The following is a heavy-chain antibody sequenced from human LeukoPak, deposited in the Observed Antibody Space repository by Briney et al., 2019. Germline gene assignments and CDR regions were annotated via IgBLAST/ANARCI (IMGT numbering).Heavy chain of an antibody. Sequence: ASVKVSCKASGYTFTSNYMHWVRQAPGQGLEWMGIINPSGGSTSYAQKFQGRVTMTRDTSTSTVYMELSSLRSEDTAVYYCARVHCGGVCYSSFDYWGQGTLVTVSS. CDR3: ARVHCGGVCYSSFDY. J-gene: IGHJ4*02. D-gene: IGHD2-21*02. CDR1: GYTFTSNY. V-gene: IGHV1-46*01. CDR2: INPSGGST.